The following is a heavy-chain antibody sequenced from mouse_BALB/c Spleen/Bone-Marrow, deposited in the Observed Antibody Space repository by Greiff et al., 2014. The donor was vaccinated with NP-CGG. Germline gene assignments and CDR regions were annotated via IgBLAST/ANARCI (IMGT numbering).Heavy chain of an antibody. CDR1: GFSLTGYG. V-gene: IGHV2-3*01. Sequence: VQGVESGPGLVAPAQSLSITCTVSGFSLTGYGVSWVRQPPGKGLEWLGVIWGDGSINYNSALISRPSIIKDNSKSQVFLKLNSVQTDDTATYYCAKVNRYGYAMDYWGQGTSVTVSS. CDR2: IWGDGSI. J-gene: IGHJ4*01. CDR3: AKVNRYGYAMDY. D-gene: IGHD1-1*01.